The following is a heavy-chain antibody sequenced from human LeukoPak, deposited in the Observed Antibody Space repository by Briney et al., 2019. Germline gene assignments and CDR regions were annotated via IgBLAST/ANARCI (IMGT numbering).Heavy chain of an antibody. CDR2: ISSSSSYT. J-gene: IGHJ4*02. Sequence: GGSLRLTCAASGFTFSDYYMSWIRQAPGKGLEWVSYISSSSSYTNYADSVKGRFTISRDNAKNSLYLQMNSLRAEDTAVYYCARDYCSGGSCYYYFDYWGQGTLVTVSS. CDR1: GFTFSDYY. D-gene: IGHD2-15*01. CDR3: ARDYCSGGSCYYYFDY. V-gene: IGHV3-11*05.